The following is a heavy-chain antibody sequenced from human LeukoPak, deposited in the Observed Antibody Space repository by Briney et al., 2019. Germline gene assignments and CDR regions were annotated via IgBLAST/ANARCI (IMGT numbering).Heavy chain of an antibody. CDR3: AKVAQMDTILGKFDN. CDR1: GFTFSSYA. Sequence: PGGSLRLSCAASGFTFSSYAMSWVRQAPGKGLEWVSAISGNGGRTYYADSVKGRFTISRDNSRNTLFLQMNSLRAEDTAVYYCAKVAQMDTILGKFDNWGQGTLVTASS. CDR2: ISGNGGRT. J-gene: IGHJ5*02. V-gene: IGHV3-23*01. D-gene: IGHD5-24*01.